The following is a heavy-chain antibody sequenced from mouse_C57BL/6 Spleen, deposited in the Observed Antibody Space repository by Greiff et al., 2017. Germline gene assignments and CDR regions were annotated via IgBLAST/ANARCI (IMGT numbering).Heavy chain of an antibody. CDR2: IHPSDSAT. CDR1: GYTFTSYW. V-gene: IGHV1-74*01. J-gene: IGHJ1*03. D-gene: IGHD2-4*01. Sequence: VQLQQPGAELVKPGASVKVSCKASGYTFTSYWMHWVKQRPGQGLEWIGRIHPSDSATNYNQKFKGKATLTVDKSSSTAYMQLSSLTSEDSAVYDCAMGLRRYWYFDDWGTGTTVTVSS. CDR3: AMGLRRYWYFDD.